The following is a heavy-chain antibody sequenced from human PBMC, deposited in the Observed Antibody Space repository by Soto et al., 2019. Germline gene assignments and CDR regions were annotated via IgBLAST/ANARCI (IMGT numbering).Heavy chain of an antibody. D-gene: IGHD3-3*01. CDR2: IYYSGST. CDR3: ARRITIFGVVTGGWFDP. V-gene: IGHV4-59*01. CDR1: GGSISSYY. Sequence: QVQLQESGPGLVKPSETLSLTCTVSGGSISSYYWSWIRPPPGKGLEWSGYIYYSGSTNYNPSLKSRVTISVDTSKNQFSLKRSSVTAADTAVYYCARRITIFGVVTGGWFDPWGQGTLVTVSS. J-gene: IGHJ5*02.